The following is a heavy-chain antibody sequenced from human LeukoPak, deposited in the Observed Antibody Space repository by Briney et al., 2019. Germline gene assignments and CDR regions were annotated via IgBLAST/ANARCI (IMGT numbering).Heavy chain of an antibody. CDR2: ISTSSSYI. CDR1: GFTFSSYT. J-gene: IGHJ4*02. V-gene: IGHV3-21*01. CDR3: ARGRSGSRFDY. D-gene: IGHD3-3*01. Sequence: GGSLRLSCAASGFTFSSYTMNWVRQAPGKGLEWVSSISTSSSYISYADSVKGRFTISRDNAKNSLYLQMNSLRAEDTAVYYCARGRSGSRFDYWGQGTLVTVSS.